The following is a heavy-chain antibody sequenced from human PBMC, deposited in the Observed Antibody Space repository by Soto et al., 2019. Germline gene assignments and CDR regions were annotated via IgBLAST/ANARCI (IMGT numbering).Heavy chain of an antibody. CDR2: IWYDGSNK. V-gene: IGHV3-33*01. CDR3: ARDRGRYSGYDRNDAFDI. Sequence: QVQLVESGGGVVQPGRSLRLSCAASGFTFSSYGMHWVRQAPGKGLEWVAVIWYDGSNKYYADSVKGRFTISRDNSKNTLYLQMNSLRAEDTAVYYCARDRGRYSGYDRNDAFDIWGQGTMVTVSS. D-gene: IGHD5-12*01. CDR1: GFTFSSYG. J-gene: IGHJ3*02.